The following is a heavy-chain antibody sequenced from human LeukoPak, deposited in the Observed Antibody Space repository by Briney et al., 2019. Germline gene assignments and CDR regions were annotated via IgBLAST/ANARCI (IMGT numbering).Heavy chain of an antibody. CDR2: ISAYNGNT. V-gene: IGHV1-18*01. CDR3: ARSLMDHSSGWYDYYYGMDV. D-gene: IGHD6-19*01. CDR1: GYTFTSYG. Sequence: ASVKVSCKASGYTFTSYGISWVRQAPGQGLEWMGWISAYNGNTNYAQKLQGRVTMTTDTSTSTAYMELRSLRSDDTAVYYCARSLMDHSSGWYDYYYGMDVWGQGTTVTVSS. J-gene: IGHJ6*02.